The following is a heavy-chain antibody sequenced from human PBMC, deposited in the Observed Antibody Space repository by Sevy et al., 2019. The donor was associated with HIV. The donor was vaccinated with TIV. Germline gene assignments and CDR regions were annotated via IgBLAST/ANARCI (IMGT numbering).Heavy chain of an antibody. Sequence: GGSLRLSCAASGFTFSDYYMSWIRQAPGKGLEWVSYFSSSSSYTNYADFVKGRFTISRDNAKNSLYLQMNSLRAEDTAVYYCATSAMITFGGVNRDYWGQGTLVTVSS. D-gene: IGHD3-16*01. V-gene: IGHV3-11*03. CDR3: ATSAMITFGGVNRDY. CDR1: GFTFSDYY. J-gene: IGHJ4*02. CDR2: FSSSSSYT.